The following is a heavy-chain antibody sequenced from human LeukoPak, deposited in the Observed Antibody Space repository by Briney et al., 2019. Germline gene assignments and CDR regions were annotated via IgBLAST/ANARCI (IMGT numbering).Heavy chain of an antibody. J-gene: IGHJ5*02. CDR3: AKDIGQQLVGWFDP. V-gene: IGHV3-9*01. CDR1: GFTFDDYA. Sequence: PGGSLRLSCAASGFTFDDYAMHWVRQAPGKGLEWVSGTSWNSGSIDYADSVKGRFTISRDNAKNSLYLQMNSLRAEDTASYYCAKDIGQQLVGWFDPWGQGTLVTVSS. D-gene: IGHD6-13*01. CDR2: TSWNSGSI.